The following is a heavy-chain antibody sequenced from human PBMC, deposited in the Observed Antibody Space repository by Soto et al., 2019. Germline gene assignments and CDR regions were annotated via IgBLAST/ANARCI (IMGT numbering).Heavy chain of an antibody. J-gene: IGHJ4*02. CDR3: ASDSDTSSYYWFFDL. CDR2: IWNHGKTE. V-gene: IGHV3-33*01. D-gene: IGHD3-22*01. CDR1: GFTFRNYG. Sequence: QVQLVESGGGVVQPGRSLRLSCEASGFTFRNYGMHWVRQAPGRGLEWVALIWNHGKTENYADAVQGRFSISRDDSKSTLYLQMNSLRAEDTAVYYCASDSDTSSYYWFFDLWGQGTPVTVSS.